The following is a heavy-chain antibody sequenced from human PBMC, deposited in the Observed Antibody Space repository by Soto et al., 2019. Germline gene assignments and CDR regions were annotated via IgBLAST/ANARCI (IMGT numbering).Heavy chain of an antibody. CDR2: INHSGSA. J-gene: IGHJ4*02. V-gene: IGHV4-34*02. CDR3: ARVSRGYYDS. D-gene: IGHD3-22*01. Sequence: QVQLQQWGAGLLKPSETLSLTCAVYVDSFHNYFWSWIRQSPGKGLEWIGEINHSGSARYNPSLGSRVTISVDKSKKQFSLKLSSVSAAATAVYYCARVSRGYYDSWGQGTLVTVSS. CDR1: VDSFHNYF.